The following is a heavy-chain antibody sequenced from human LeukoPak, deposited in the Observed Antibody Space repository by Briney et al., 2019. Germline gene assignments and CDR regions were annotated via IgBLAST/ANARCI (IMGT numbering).Heavy chain of an antibody. J-gene: IGHJ4*02. CDR2: IYYSGST. D-gene: IGHD1-26*01. V-gene: IGHV4-34*01. CDR1: DESFSDYY. CDR3: ARHRVSGSYSDY. Sequence: PSETLSLTCAVYDESFSDYYWNWIRQPPGKGLEWIGSIYYSGSTYYNPSLKSRVTISVDTSKNQFSLKLSSVTAADTAVYYCARHRVSGSYSDYWGQGTLVTVSS.